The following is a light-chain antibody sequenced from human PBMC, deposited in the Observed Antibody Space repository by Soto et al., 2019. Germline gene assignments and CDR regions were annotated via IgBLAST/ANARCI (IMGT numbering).Light chain of an antibody. CDR1: QGISSY. J-gene: IGKJ1*01. Sequence: DIQLTQSPSFLSASVGDRATITCRASQGISSYLAWYQQKPGKAPKLLIYAASTLQSGVPSRFSGSGSGTEFSLTIISLQPEDFATYYCQQLNSYPPWTFGQGTKVEIK. V-gene: IGKV1-9*01. CDR3: QQLNSYPPWT. CDR2: AAS.